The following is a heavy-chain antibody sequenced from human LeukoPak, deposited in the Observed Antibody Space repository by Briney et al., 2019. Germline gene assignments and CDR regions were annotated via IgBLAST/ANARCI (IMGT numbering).Heavy chain of an antibody. D-gene: IGHD6-6*01. V-gene: IGHV4-30-2*01. CDR2: IYHSGST. CDR3: ARDNQQLVLHWFDP. CDR1: GGSISSGGYY. Sequence: PSETLSLTCTVSGGSISSGGYYWSWIRQPPGKGLEWIGYIYHSGSTYYNPSLKSRVTISVDRSKDQFSLKLSSVTAADTAVYYCARDNQQLVLHWFDPWGQGTLVTVSS. J-gene: IGHJ5*02.